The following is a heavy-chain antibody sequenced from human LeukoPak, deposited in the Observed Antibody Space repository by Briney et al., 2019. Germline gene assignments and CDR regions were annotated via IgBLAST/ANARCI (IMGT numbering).Heavy chain of an antibody. D-gene: IGHD2-2*01. CDR1: GGSISSSSYY. CDR3: ARIRRSCSSTSCYWAGADYYYYYYMDV. V-gene: IGHV4-39*01. CDR2: IYYSGST. Sequence: SETLSLTCTVSGGSISSSSYYWGWIRQPPGQGLEYIGSIYYSGSTYYNPSLKSRVTMAVDTSKNQFSLKLSSVTAADTAVYYCARIRRSCSSTSCYWAGADYYYYYYMDVWGKGTTVTISS. J-gene: IGHJ6*03.